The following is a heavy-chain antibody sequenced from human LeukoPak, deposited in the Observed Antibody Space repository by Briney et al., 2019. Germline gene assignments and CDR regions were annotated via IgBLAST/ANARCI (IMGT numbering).Heavy chain of an antibody. D-gene: IGHD4-23*01. V-gene: IGHV3-48*04. J-gene: IGHJ1*01. CDR1: GFTFSSYS. Sequence: GGSLRLSCAASGFTFSSYSMNWVRQAPGKGLEWVSYISSSSSTIYYADSVKGRFTISRDNAKHSLYLQMNSLRAEDTAVYYCARDMKPSYGGNTGAEYFQHWGQGTLVTVSS. CDR2: ISSSSSTI. CDR3: ARDMKPSYGGNTGAEYFQH.